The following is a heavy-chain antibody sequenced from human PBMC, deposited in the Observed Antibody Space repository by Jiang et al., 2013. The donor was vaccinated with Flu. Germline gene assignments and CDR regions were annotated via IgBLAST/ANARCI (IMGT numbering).Heavy chain of an antibody. J-gene: IGHJ3*02. CDR1: SGSISSGDYF. CDR3: AAATSVTMWAFAI. D-gene: IGHD3-10*02. V-gene: IGHV4-30-4*01. CDR2: IYYGETT. Sequence: PGLVKPSQTLSLTCTVSSGSISSGDYFWSWIRQPPGKGLEWIGYIYYGETTHYSPSLQSRLTISLDTSKNQFSLQLTSVTAADSAVYYYAAATSVTMWAFAIWGQGTTVSVPS.